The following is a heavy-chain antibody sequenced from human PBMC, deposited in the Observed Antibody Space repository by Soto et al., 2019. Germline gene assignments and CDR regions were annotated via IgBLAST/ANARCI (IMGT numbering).Heavy chain of an antibody. V-gene: IGHV4-34*01. CDR1: GASFSGNY. D-gene: IGHD2-21*02. Sequence: QVQLQQWGAGLLKPSETLSLTCAVQGASFSGNYCNWIRQSPGKGLEWIGEINHSGNTNYNPFLKSRASFSVDTSKNQFSLKLKSVTAADTAVYYCARGRGDFASWGQGTLVTVSS. J-gene: IGHJ5*01. CDR3: ARGRGDFAS. CDR2: INHSGNT.